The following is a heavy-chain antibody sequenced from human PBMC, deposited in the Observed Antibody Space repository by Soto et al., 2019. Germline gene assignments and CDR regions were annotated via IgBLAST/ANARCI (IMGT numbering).Heavy chain of an antibody. J-gene: IGHJ4*02. CDR3: VKAAARGDY. V-gene: IGHV3-74*03. CDR2: INTDGSST. CDR1: GFTFSSYW. D-gene: IGHD3-10*01. Sequence: GGSLRLSCAASGFTFSSYWMHWVRQVPGKGLVWVSRINTDGSSTTYADSVKGRFTISRDNAKNTLYLQMNSLRAEATAVYYCVKAAARGDYWGQGTLVTVSS.